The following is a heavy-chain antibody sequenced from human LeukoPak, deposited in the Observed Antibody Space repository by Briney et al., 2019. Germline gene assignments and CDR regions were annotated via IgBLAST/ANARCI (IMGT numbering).Heavy chain of an antibody. CDR1: GRTFSSYA. Sequence: SVKVSCKASGRTFSSYAISWLRQAPGQGLGWMGGIIPIFGTANYAQKFQGRVTINADESTSTAYMELSSLRSEDTAVYYCARCYAVSYYYYYMDVWGKGTTVTVSS. V-gene: IGHV1-69*01. D-gene: IGHD2-2*01. CDR2: IIPIFGTA. J-gene: IGHJ6*03. CDR3: ARCYAVSYYYYYMDV.